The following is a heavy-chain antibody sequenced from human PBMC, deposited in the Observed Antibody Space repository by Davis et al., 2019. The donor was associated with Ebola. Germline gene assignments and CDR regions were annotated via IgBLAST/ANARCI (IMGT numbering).Heavy chain of an antibody. J-gene: IGHJ4*02. Sequence: AASVKVSCKASGFSFTSHFVNWVRQAPGQGLEWMGIINPRSGATSYAPKFQGRVTMTADTSTSSFYMQLGSLTSEDTAVYFCATSIRWPDYWGQGTLVSVSS. CDR1: GFSFTSHF. V-gene: IGHV1-46*01. D-gene: IGHD4-23*01. CDR2: INPRSGAT. CDR3: ATSIRWPDY.